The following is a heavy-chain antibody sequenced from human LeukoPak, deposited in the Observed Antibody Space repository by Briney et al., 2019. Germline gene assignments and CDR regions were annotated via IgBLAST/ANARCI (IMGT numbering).Heavy chain of an antibody. J-gene: IGHJ4*02. D-gene: IGHD6-19*01. CDR1: GGSISSSSYY. CDR3: ARGAGSGWYGGGLDY. Sequence: PSETLSLTCTVSGGSISSSSYYWGWIRQPPGKGLEWIGSIYYSGSTYYNPSLKSRVTISVDTSKNQFSLKLSSVTAADTAVYYCARGAGSGWYGGGLDYWGQGTLVTVSS. V-gene: IGHV4-39*01. CDR2: IYYSGST.